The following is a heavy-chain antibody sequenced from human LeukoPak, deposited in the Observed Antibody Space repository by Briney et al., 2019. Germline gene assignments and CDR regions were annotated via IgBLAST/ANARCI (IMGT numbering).Heavy chain of an antibody. J-gene: IGHJ4*02. V-gene: IGHV4-31*03. CDR3: ARVRWSGGSCYYVY. D-gene: IGHD2-15*01. CDR2: IYYCGST. CDR1: GGSISSCGYY. Sequence: SETLSLTCTVSGGSISSCGYYWSWIRQHPGKGLDWIGYIYYCGSTYYNPSLKGRVTIPVDTSKHQFSLKVSSVTAADTAVYYCARVRWSGGSCYYVYWGQGALVTVSS.